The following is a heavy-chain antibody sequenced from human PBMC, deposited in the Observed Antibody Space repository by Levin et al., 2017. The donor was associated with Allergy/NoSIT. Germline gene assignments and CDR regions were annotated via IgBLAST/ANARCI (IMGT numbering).Heavy chain of an antibody. CDR3: LCSTSFYYYYYMDV. CDR2: ISGSGGST. CDR1: GFTFSSYA. V-gene: IGHV3-23*01. J-gene: IGHJ6*03. Sequence: GESLKISCAASGFTFSSYAMSWVRQAPGKGLEWVSAISGSGGSTYYADSVKGRFTISRDNSKNTLYLQMNSLRAEDTAVYYCLCSTSFYYYYYMDVWGKGTTVTVSS. D-gene: IGHD2-2*01.